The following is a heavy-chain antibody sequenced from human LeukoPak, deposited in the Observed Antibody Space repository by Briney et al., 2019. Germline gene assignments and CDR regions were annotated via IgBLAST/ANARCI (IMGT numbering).Heavy chain of an antibody. D-gene: IGHD3-22*01. J-gene: IGHJ4*02. CDR3: ASNYDSSGYYPHSFDY. V-gene: IGHV4-39*07. Sequence: PSETLSLTCTVSGGSISSSSYYWGWIRQPPGKGLEWIGSIYYSGSTYYNPSLKSRVTISVDTSKNQFSLKLSSVTAADTAVYYCASNYDSSGYYPHSFDYWGQGTLVTVSS. CDR1: GGSISSSSYY. CDR2: IYYSGST.